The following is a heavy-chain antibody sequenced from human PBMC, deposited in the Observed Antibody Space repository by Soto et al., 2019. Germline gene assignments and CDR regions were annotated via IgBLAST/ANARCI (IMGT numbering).Heavy chain of an antibody. V-gene: IGHV1-8*01. J-gene: IGHJ5*02. D-gene: IGHD3-22*01. CDR2: MNPNSGNT. CDR1: GYTFTIYD. Sequence: ASVKVSCKASGYTFTIYDINWVLQATGQGLEWMGWMNPNSGNTGYAQKFQGRVTMTRNTSISTAYMELSSLRSEDTAVYYCARLYYERSGYYGQDRGVDPWGKGTLVTVDS. CDR3: ARLYYERSGYYGQDRGVDP.